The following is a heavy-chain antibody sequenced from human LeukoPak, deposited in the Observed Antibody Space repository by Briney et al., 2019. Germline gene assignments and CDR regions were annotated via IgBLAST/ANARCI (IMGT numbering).Heavy chain of an antibody. V-gene: IGHV3-30*02. CDR2: IRYDGTNK. D-gene: IGHD3-16*01. Sequence: GSLRLSCAASGFTFSSYGIHWVRQAPGKGLEWVAFIRYDGTNKYYADSVKGRFTISRDNSKNTLYLQMNSLRAEDTAVYYCARLPVDAFDIWGQGTMVTVSS. J-gene: IGHJ3*02. CDR1: GFTFSSYG. CDR3: ARLPVDAFDI.